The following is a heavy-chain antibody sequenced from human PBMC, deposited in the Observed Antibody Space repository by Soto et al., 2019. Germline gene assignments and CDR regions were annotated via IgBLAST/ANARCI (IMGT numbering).Heavy chain of an antibody. Sequence: SETLSLTCTVSGVSVRSDNFYWTWIRQSPARGLEWIGYVYYTGSTNYSPSLKSRVTISVDTAKNQFSLRLKSVTAADSAIYFCARDRYYHDTSGHYYALFDYWGQGIQVTVSS. D-gene: IGHD3-22*01. CDR2: VYYTGST. V-gene: IGHV4-61*01. CDR1: GVSVRSDNFY. J-gene: IGHJ4*02. CDR3: ARDRYYHDTSGHYYALFDY.